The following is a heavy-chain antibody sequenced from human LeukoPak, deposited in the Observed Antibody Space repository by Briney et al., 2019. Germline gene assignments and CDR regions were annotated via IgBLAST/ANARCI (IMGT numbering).Heavy chain of an antibody. CDR1: GFTFSSYT. J-gene: IGHJ4*02. V-gene: IGHV3-48*04. D-gene: IGHD6-19*01. CDR3: AKDREQWLAGGGLDY. Sequence: AGGSLRLSCAASGFTFSSYTMNWVRQPPGKGLEWVSNIGTSSTTIYYADSVKGRFTISRDNAKNSLYLQMNSLRAEDTALYYCAKDREQWLAGGGLDYWGQGTLVTVSS. CDR2: IGTSSTTI.